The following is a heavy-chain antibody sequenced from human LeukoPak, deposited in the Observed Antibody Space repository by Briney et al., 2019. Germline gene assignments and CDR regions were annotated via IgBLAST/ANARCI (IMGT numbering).Heavy chain of an antibody. Sequence: GGSLRLSCAASGFTFSSYSMNWVRQAPGKGLEWVSYISSSSSTIYYADSVKGRFTVSRDNAKNSLCLQMNSLRAEDTAIYYCARGLHSRLYDSSVYYPYWGQGTLVTVSS. CDR2: ISSSSSTI. CDR1: GFTFSSYS. D-gene: IGHD3-22*01. CDR3: ARGLHSRLYDSSVYYPY. V-gene: IGHV3-48*01. J-gene: IGHJ4*02.